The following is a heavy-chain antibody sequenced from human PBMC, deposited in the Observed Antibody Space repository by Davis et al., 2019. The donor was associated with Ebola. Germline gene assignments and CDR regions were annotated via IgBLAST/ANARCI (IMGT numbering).Heavy chain of an antibody. CDR3: ARSPRDYGMDV. V-gene: IGHV1-2*04. CDR2: INPNSGGT. CDR1: GGTFSSYA. J-gene: IGHJ6*02. Sequence: ASVKVSCKASGGTFSSYAISWVRQAPGQGLEWMGWINPNSGGTNYAQKFQGWVTMTRDTSISTAYMELSSLRSEDTAVYYCARSPRDYGMDVWGQGTTVTVSS.